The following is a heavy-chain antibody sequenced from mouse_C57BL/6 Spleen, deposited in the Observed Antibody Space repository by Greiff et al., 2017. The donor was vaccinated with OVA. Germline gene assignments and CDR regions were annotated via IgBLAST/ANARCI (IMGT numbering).Heavy chain of an antibody. J-gene: IGHJ1*03. D-gene: IGHD1-1*01. CDR2: ISSGGSYT. Sequence: DVMLVESGGDLVKPGGSLKLSCAASGFTFSSYGMSWVRQTPDKRLEWVATISSGGSYTYYPDSVKGRFTISRDNAKNTLYLQMSSLKSEDTAMYYCARQGYGTRYFDVWGTGTTVTVSS. V-gene: IGHV5-6*02. CDR1: GFTFSSYG. CDR3: ARQGYGTRYFDV.